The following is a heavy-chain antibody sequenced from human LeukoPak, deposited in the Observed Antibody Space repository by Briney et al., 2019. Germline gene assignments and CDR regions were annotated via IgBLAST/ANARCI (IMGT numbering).Heavy chain of an antibody. V-gene: IGHV3-30*03. CDR2: ISYDGSHK. J-gene: IGHJ3*02. Sequence: GGSLRLSCAASGFTFSSYGMHWVRQAPGKGLEWVAVISYDGSHKNCADSVKGRFTISRDNSKNTVYLQMNSLRAEDTAVHYCARSQPRPHLLNPIIIAAAHHAAFDIWGQGTMVTVSS. D-gene: IGHD6-13*01. CDR1: GFTFSSYG. CDR3: ARSQPRPHLLNPIIIAAAHHAAFDI.